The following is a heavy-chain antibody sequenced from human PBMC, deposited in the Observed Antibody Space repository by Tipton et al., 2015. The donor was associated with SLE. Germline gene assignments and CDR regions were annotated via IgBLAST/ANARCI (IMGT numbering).Heavy chain of an antibody. V-gene: IGHV4-34*01. D-gene: IGHD5-12*01. CDR2: IDRRGNT. Sequence: TLSLTCAVYGGSFSDHYWRWTWIRQPPGKNMEWIGEIDRRGNTRYNPSLNSRVVISVDTSRNQFSLKLKSVTAADTAIYYCARLREATGLFSRRGWLDPWGQRNMVTVSS. J-gene: IGHJ5*02. CDR1: GGSFSDHY. CDR3: ARLREATGLFSRRGWLDP.